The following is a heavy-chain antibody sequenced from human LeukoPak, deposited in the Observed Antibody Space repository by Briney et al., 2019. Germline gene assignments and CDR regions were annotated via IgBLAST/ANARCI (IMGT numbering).Heavy chain of an antibody. CDR3: ARHAFRVVGATLVDY. Sequence: PSETLSLTCTVSGGSISSSRYYWGWIRQPPGKVLEWIGSIYYSGSTSYNQSLKSRVTIYVDTSKNPFSLKLSSVTPADTAVYYCARHAFRVVGATLVDYWGQGTLVTVSS. J-gene: IGHJ4*02. D-gene: IGHD1-26*01. CDR1: GGSISSSRYY. CDR2: IYYSGST. V-gene: IGHV4-39*01.